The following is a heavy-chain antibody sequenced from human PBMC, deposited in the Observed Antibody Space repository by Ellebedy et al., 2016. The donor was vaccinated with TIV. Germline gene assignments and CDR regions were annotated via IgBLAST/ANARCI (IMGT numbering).Heavy chain of an antibody. V-gene: IGHV1-8*01. CDR3: TRAYSNYDPYDY. D-gene: IGHD1-7*01. CDR1: ESIFSNYE. Sequence: ASVKVSCXASESIFSNYEINWVRQATGQGPEWMGWMSPNSGYTGYAQKFLGRVTMTRNTSISTAYMELNSLRSEDTAVYYCTRAYSNYDPYDYWGQGTLVTVSS. J-gene: IGHJ4*02. CDR2: MSPNSGYT.